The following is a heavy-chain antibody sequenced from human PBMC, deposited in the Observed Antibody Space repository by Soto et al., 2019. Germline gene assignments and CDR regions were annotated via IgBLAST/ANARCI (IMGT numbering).Heavy chain of an antibody. CDR3: ARGAEMAKITRYGLEYYQH. CDR2: IYYSGST. D-gene: IGHD5-12*01. J-gene: IGHJ1*01. CDR1: GGSVSSGSYY. Sequence: SETLSLTCTVSGGSVSSGSYYWSWIRQPPGKGLEWIGYIYYSGSTNYNPSLKSRVTISVDTSKNQFSLKLSSVTAADTAVYYCARGAEMAKITRYGLEYYQHWGQGTLVTVSS. V-gene: IGHV4-61*01.